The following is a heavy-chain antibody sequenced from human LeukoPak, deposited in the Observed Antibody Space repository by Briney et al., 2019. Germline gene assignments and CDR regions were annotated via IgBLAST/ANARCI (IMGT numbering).Heavy chain of an antibody. CDR3: ARVVRRYYDSSGYYFDY. J-gene: IGHJ4*02. V-gene: IGHV4-31*03. D-gene: IGHD3-22*01. CDR1: GGSISSGGYY. CDR2: IYYSGST. Sequence: PSETLSLTCTVSGGSISSGGYYWSWIRQHPGKGLEWIGYIYYSGSTYYNPSLKSRVTISVDTSKNQFSQKLSSVTAADTAVYYCARVVRRYYDSSGYYFDYWGQGTLVTVSS.